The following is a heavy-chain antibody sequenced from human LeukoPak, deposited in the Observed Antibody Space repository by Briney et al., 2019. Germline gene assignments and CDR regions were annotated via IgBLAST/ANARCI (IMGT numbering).Heavy chain of an antibody. V-gene: IGHV3-43*02. D-gene: IGHD5-18*01. CDR3: AKDMGGYSYGYIYYYYYYGMDV. CDR1: GFTFDDYA. J-gene: IGHJ6*02. Sequence: GGSLRLSCAASGFTFDDYAMHWVRQAPGKGLDWVSLISGDGGSTYYADSVKGRFTISRDNSKNSLYLQMNSLRTEDTALYYCAKDMGGYSYGYIYYYYYYGMDVWGQGTTVTVSS. CDR2: ISGDGGST.